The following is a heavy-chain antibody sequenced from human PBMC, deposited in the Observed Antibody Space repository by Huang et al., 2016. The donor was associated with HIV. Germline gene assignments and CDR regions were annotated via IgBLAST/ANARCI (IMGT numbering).Heavy chain of an antibody. J-gene: IGHJ6*02. D-gene: IGHD1-7*01. Sequence: VESGGRLVKPGGSIRLSCVGSTFTFGAYWMSWVGQAAGKGVEWGANIKQDEREKYYVESVKGRFNISRDNAKKVLFLEMNNVRVEDTATYYCATKTAAMDIWGQGTTVTVS. CDR3: ATKTAAMDI. CDR2: IKQDEREK. CDR1: TFTFGAYW. V-gene: IGHV3-7*01.